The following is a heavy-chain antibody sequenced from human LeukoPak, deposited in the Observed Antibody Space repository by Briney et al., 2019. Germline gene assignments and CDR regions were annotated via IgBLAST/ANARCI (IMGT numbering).Heavy chain of an antibody. J-gene: IGHJ3*02. CDR1: GGSFSGYY. Sequence: SETLSLTCAVYGGSFSGYYWSWIRQPPGKGLEWIGEINHSGSTNYNPSLKSRATISVDTSKNQFSLKLSSVTAADTAVYYCARGPGLRAFDIWGQGTMVTVSS. CDR2: INHSGST. CDR3: ARGPGLRAFDI. D-gene: IGHD6-19*01. V-gene: IGHV4-34*01.